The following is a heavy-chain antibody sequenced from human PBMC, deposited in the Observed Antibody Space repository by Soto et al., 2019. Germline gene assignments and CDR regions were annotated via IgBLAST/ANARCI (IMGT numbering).Heavy chain of an antibody. D-gene: IGHD3-16*01. CDR1: GYTFTDYY. Sequence: QVQLVQSGAEVKKPGASVKVSCKASGYTFTDYYIHWVRQAPGQGLEWMGLINPSGGSASYAQKFRGSVTMTRDTYTSTVYMELSSRRSEDTAVYYCARDHPLGGGPKRDFEYWGQGTLVTVSS. J-gene: IGHJ4*02. V-gene: IGHV1-46*01. CDR2: INPSGGSA. CDR3: ARDHPLGGGPKRDFEY.